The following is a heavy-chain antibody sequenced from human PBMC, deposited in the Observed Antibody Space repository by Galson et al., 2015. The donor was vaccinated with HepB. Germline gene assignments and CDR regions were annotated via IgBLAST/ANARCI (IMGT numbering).Heavy chain of an antibody. D-gene: IGHD3-16*01. CDR3: ARESNWAYDS. V-gene: IGHV3-53*01. CDR2: IYPSGAT. CDR1: GFRVGESF. J-gene: IGHJ4*02. Sequence: SLRLSCAVSGFRVGESFLSWVRQVPGGGLEYVSDIYPSGATYYRDSVRGRFTMPRDAFQNSLYLQMNNLRVEDTAIYFCARESNWAYDSWGTGTLVTVSS.